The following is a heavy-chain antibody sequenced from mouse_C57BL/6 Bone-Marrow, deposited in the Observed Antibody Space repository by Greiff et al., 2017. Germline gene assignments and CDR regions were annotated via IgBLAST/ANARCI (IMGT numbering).Heavy chain of an antibody. V-gene: IGHV1-64*01. CDR1: GYTFTSYW. D-gene: IGHD2-3*01. CDR3: APVYDGHGFAY. CDR2: IHPNSGST. Sequence: QVQLQQPGAELVKPGASVKLSCKASGYTFTSYWMHWVKQRPGQGLEWIGMIHPNSGSTNYNEKFKSKATLTVDKSTSTAYMQLSSLTSEDAAVYYCAPVYDGHGFAYWGQGTLVTVSA. J-gene: IGHJ3*01.